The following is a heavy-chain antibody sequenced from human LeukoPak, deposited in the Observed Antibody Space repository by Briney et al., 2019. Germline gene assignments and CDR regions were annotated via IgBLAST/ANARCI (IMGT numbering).Heavy chain of an antibody. D-gene: IGHD2-2*01. J-gene: IGHJ5*02. CDR2: TYYRSTWYN. V-gene: IGHV6-1*01. Sequence: SQTLSLTCAISGDSVSSNSVTWNWIRQSPSRGLEWLGRTYYRSTWYNDYAVSVRDRITVNPDTSKNQFSLHLNSVTPEDTAVYYCARRLTQYDCFDPWGQGILVTVSS. CDR1: GDSVSSNSVT. CDR3: ARRLTQYDCFDP.